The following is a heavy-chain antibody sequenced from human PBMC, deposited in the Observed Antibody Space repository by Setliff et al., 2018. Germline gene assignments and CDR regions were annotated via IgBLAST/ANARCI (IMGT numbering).Heavy chain of an antibody. V-gene: IGHV1-69*10. CDR1: GGTLSSLA. D-gene: IGHD2-15*01. Sequence: SVKVSCKASGGTLSSLAITWVRQAPGQGLEWMGGTIPLLPLPNYAVKFQGRITITADESTSTAYMELSSLRAEDTAVYYCARDVVNCSGSKCYSGFDSWGQGTLVTVSS. CDR2: TIPLLPLP. J-gene: IGHJ4*02. CDR3: ARDVVNCSGSKCYSGFDS.